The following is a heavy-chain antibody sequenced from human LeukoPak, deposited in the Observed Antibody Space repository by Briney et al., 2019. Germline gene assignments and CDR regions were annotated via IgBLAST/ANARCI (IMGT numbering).Heavy chain of an antibody. V-gene: IGHV1-69*13. CDR3: ARAGTAMVNDYYYGMDV. D-gene: IGHD5-18*01. CDR2: IIPIFGTA. Sequence: SVKVSCKASGGTFSSYAISWVRQAPGQGLEWMGGIIPIFGTANYAQKFQGRVTITADEPTSTAYMELSSLRSEDTAVYYCARAGTAMVNDYYYGMDVWGQGTTVTVSS. J-gene: IGHJ6*02. CDR1: GGTFSSYA.